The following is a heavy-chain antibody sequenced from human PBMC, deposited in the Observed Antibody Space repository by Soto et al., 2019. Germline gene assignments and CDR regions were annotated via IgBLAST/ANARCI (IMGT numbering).Heavy chain of an antibody. Sequence: GGSLRLSCAASGFTFSSYAMSWVRQAPGKGLEWVSTLSGDGGSTYYADSVKGRFTISRDNSKNSLYLQMNSLRADDTAVYNCAREFWNGGVCPGWFYFEHWGQGIPVTVSS. D-gene: IGHD3-3*01. CDR3: AREFWNGGVCPGWFYFEH. CDR2: LSGDGGST. CDR1: GFTFSSYA. V-gene: IGHV3-23*01. J-gene: IGHJ4*02.